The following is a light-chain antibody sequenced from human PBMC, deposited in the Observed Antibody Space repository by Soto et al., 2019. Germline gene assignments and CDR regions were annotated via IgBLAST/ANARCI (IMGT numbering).Light chain of an antibody. CDR1: QSISSW. CDR3: QHCKESST. V-gene: IGKV1-5*03. J-gene: IGKJ1*01. Sequence: DIQMTQSPSTLSASVGDRVTITCRASQSISSWLAWYQQKPGKAPKLLIYEASSSEIGVPPRFSGSGVGTEFTLTISSLQPGDFAHDYCQHCKESSTCGQGTSLEIK. CDR2: EAS.